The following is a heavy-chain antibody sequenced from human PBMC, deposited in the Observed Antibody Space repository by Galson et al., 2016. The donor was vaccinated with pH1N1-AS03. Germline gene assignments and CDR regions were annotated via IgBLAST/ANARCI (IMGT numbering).Heavy chain of an antibody. CDR3: ARDSHYGDYLTPDF. J-gene: IGHJ4*02. V-gene: IGHV3-9*01. CDR1: GFTLDDHA. CDR2: ISWNSERI. D-gene: IGHD3-16*01. Sequence: SLRLSCAASGFTLDDHAMHWVRQLPGKGLEWVAAISWNSERIGYAASVEGRFTISRENAENSLYLEMHNLRPEDTAFYYCARDSHYGDYLTPDFWGQGILVTVSS.